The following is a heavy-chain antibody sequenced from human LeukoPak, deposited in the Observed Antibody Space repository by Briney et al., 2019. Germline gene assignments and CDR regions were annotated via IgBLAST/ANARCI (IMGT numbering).Heavy chain of an antibody. CDR1: GYTFTSYG. Sequence: GASVKVSCKASGYTFTSYGISWARQAPGQGLEWMGWISAYNGNTNYAQKLQGRVTMTTDTSTSTAYMELRSLRSDDTAVYYCARDRISSGPVAADYWGQGTLVTVSS. V-gene: IGHV1-18*01. CDR3: ARDRISSGPVAADY. CDR2: ISAYNGNT. D-gene: IGHD6-19*01. J-gene: IGHJ4*02.